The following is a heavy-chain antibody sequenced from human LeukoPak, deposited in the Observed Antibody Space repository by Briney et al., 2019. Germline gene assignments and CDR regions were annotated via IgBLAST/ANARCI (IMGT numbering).Heavy chain of an antibody. CDR2: IYYSGST. J-gene: IGHJ4*02. CDR1: GGSISSYY. D-gene: IGHD6-13*01. Sequence: PSETLSLTCTVSGGSISSYYWSWIRQPPGKGLEWIGYIYYSGSTNYNPSLKSRVTISVDTSKNQFSLKLSSVTAADTAAYYCARHAGIAAAGSIDYWGQGTLVTVSS. V-gene: IGHV4-59*08. CDR3: ARHAGIAAAGSIDY.